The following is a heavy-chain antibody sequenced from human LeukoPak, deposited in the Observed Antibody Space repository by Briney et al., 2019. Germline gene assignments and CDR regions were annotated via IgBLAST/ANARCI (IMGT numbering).Heavy chain of an antibody. D-gene: IGHD5-18*01. CDR2: IDPSDSYT. Sequence: GESLKISCKGSGYSFTSYWISWVRQMPGKGLEWMGRIDPSDSYTNYSPSFQGHVTISADKSISTAYLQWSSLKASDTAMYYYARTSGYSYTFDYWGQGTLVTVSS. CDR1: GYSFTSYW. CDR3: ARTSGYSYTFDY. V-gene: IGHV5-10-1*01. J-gene: IGHJ4*02.